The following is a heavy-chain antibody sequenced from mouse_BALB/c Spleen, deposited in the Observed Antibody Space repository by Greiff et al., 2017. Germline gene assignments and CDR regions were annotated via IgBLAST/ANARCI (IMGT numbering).Heavy chain of an antibody. CDR1: GYTFTDYN. Sequence: VQLKQSGPELVKPGASVKIPCKASGYTFTDYNMDWVKQSHGKSLEWIGDINPNNGGTIYNQKFKGKATLTVDKSSSTAYMELRSLTSEDTAVYYCARKDFPAWFAYWGQGTLVTVSA. CDR2: INPNNGGT. V-gene: IGHV1-18*01. J-gene: IGHJ3*01. CDR3: ARKDFPAWFAY.